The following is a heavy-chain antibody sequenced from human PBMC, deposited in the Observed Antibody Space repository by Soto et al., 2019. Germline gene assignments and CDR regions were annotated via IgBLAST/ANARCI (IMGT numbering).Heavy chain of an antibody. CDR2: IYYSGST. CDR3: ARESNPAPSFWSSYYTGYFDS. J-gene: IGHJ4*02. V-gene: IGHV4-30-4*01. D-gene: IGHD3-3*01. CDR1: GGSISNGDYY. Sequence: SETLSLTCSVSGGSISNGDYYWSWIRQPPGKGLEWIGYIYYSGSTYYNPSLKSRVTMSVDTSKNQFSLRLSSVTAADTAVYYCARESNPAPSFWSSYYTGYFDSWGQGTLVTVSS.